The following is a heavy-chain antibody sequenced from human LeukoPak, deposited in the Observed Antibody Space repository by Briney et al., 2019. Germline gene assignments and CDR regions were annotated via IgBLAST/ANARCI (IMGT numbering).Heavy chain of an antibody. CDR1: GYTFTSYY. CDR2: IDPSGGST. J-gene: IGHJ4*02. Sequence: ASVKVSCKASGYTFTSYYMHWVRQAPGQGLEWMGIIDPSGGSTSYAQKFQGRVTMTRDTSTSTVYMELSSLRSEDTAVYYCASPGEKDYYFDYWGQGTLVTVSS. CDR3: ASPGEKDYYFDY. V-gene: IGHV1-46*01. D-gene: IGHD3-16*01.